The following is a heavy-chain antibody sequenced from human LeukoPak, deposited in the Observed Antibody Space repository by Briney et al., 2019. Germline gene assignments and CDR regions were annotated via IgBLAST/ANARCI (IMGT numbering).Heavy chain of an antibody. D-gene: IGHD2-21*02. CDR1: SGSISSHY. J-gene: IGHJ3*02. CDR2: IYYTGTT. CDR3: ARLLNDDNAGDPDTFDM. Sequence: SETLSLTCTVSSGSISSHYWSWIRQSPARGLEWIGFIYYTGTTRYNPSLRGRVTMSVDSPRNHFSLKLTSMTAADTALYYCARLLNDDNAGDPDTFDMWGQGTMVTVS. V-gene: IGHV4-59*11.